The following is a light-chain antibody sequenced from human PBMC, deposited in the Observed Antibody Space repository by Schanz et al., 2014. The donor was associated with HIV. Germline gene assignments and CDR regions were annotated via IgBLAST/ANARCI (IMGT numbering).Light chain of an antibody. Sequence: QSVLTQPPSVSAAPGQKVTISCSGSSSNIGNNYVSWYRHLPGTAPKLLIYDNNERPSGIPDRFSGSKSGTLATLGITGLQTGDEADYYCGTWDSSLSAGYVIFGGGTKLTVL. J-gene: IGLJ2*01. CDR3: GTWDSSLSAGYVI. CDR2: DNN. CDR1: SSNIGNNY. V-gene: IGLV1-51*01.